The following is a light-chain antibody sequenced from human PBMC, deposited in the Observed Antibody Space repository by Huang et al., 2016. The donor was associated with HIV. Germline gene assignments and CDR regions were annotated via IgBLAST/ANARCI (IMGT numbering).Light chain of an antibody. Sequence: IVMTQTPLSLSVTPGQPAPISCKCNQILLLGDGKTYLYWYLQRAGQSPQPLIYEISSRFAGGPDRFSGSGSGTDFPLKISRVEAGDVGIYYCMQSIHLRTFGQGTKLEIK. CDR3: MQSIHLRT. V-gene: IGKV2-29*02. CDR2: EIS. CDR1: QILLLGDGKTY. J-gene: IGKJ2*02.